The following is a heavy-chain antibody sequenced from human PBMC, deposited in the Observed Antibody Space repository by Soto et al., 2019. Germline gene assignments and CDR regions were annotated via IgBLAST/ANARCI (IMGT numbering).Heavy chain of an antibody. CDR2: LSGSGDTT. J-gene: IGHJ6*03. Sequence: GSLRLSCAASGFTVSSYAMSWVRQAPGKGLQWVSALSGSGDTTYYADSVKGRFSISRDNAKNMLYLKMSSRRAEDTAVYYCAKGRGISTCYGSGCFYFYMDVWGRGTTVPVSS. V-gene: IGHV3-23*01. CDR3: AKGRGISTCYGSGCFYFYMDV. CDR1: GFTVSSYA. D-gene: IGHD3-10*01.